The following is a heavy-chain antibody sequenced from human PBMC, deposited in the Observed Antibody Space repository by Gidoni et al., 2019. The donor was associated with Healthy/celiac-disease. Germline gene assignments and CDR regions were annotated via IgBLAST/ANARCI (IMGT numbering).Heavy chain of an antibody. CDR2: ISYDGSNK. J-gene: IGHJ4*02. Sequence: QVQLVESGGGVVQPGRSLRLSCAASGFTFISYAMHWVRQAPGKGLEWVAVISYDGSNKYYADSVKGRFTISRDNSKNTLYLQMNSLRAEDTAVYYCARDAAYYDFWSGYYTPDYWGQGTLVTVSS. CDR3: ARDAAYYDFWSGYYTPDY. CDR1: GFTFISYA. V-gene: IGHV3-30*01. D-gene: IGHD3-3*01.